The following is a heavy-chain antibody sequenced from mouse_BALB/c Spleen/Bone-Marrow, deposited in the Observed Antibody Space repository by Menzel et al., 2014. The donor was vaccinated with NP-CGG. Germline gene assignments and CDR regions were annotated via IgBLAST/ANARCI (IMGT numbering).Heavy chain of an antibody. CDR2: INPSTGYT. J-gene: IGHJ3*01. CDR1: GYTFTSYW. V-gene: IGHV1-7*01. Sequence: QVQLKESGAELAKPGASVKMSCKASGYTFTSYWMHWVKQRPGQGLEWIGYINPSTGYTEHNQRFKDKATLTADKSSSTAYMQLSSLTSEDSAVYYCARRGDSSGYPLAYWGQGTLVTVSA. CDR3: ARRGDSSGYPLAY. D-gene: IGHD3-2*01.